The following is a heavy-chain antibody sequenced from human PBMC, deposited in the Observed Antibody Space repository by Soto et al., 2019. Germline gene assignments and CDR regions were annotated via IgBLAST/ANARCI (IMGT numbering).Heavy chain of an antibody. D-gene: IGHD3-10*01. Sequence: QVQLVQSGAEVKKPGSSVKVSCKASGGTFSSYAISWVRQAPGQGLEWMGGIIPIFGTANYAQKFQGRVTITADESKSTAYVELGRLRAEDTGVDYCAGIRADGYGSDWFDPWGQGTLVTVSS. J-gene: IGHJ5*02. CDR3: AGIRADGYGSDWFDP. CDR2: IIPIFGTA. V-gene: IGHV1-69*12. CDR1: GGTFSSYA.